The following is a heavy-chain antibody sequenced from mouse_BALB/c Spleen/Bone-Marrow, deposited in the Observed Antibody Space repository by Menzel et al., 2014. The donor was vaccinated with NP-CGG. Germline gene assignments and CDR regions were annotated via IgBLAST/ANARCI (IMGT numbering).Heavy chain of an antibody. Sequence: IGEINPSNGGTNYNEKFKRKATLTVDKSSSTAYMQLSSLTSEDSAVYYCTMGGLDYWGQGTTLTVSS. V-gene: IGHV1S16*01. CDR3: TMGGLDY. CDR2: INPSNGGT. J-gene: IGHJ2*01.